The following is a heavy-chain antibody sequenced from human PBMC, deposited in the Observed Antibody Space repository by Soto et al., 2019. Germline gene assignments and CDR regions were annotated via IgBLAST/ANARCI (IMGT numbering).Heavy chain of an antibody. V-gene: IGHV1-69*01. CDR2: IIPIFGTA. Sequence: QVQLVQSGAEVKKPGSSVKVSCKASGGTFSSYAISWVRQAPGQGLEWMGGIIPIFGTANYAQKFQGRVTITADESTSTAYMELSSLRSEDTAVYYCARPHKPIVPSATMVIQPWTRTDGAFDIWGQGTMVTVSS. J-gene: IGHJ3*02. CDR1: GGTFSSYA. D-gene: IGHD5-18*01. CDR3: ARPHKPIVPSATMVIQPWTRTDGAFDI.